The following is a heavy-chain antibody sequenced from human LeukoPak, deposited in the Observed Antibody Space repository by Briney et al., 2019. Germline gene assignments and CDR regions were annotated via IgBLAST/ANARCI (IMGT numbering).Heavy chain of an antibody. CDR1: GVSINTYY. CDR2: IYNGGNT. J-gene: IGHJ5*01. V-gene: IGHV4-4*09. D-gene: IGHD1-26*01. Sequence: SETLSLTCTVSGVSINTYYASWIRQAPGKGLEFIGFIYNGGNTNYNPSLKSRATISVDTSNNQFSLRLTSVTAADTAMYYCAAGPWELDFWGQEPWSPSPQ. CDR3: AAGPWELDF.